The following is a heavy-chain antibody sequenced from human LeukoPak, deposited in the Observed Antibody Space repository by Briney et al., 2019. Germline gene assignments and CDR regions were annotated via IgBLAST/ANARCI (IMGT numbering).Heavy chain of an antibody. CDR3: ARDGDYYMRSWFDP. Sequence: ASVKVSCKASGYTFTSYDINWVRQATGQGLEWMGWMSSNSGNTGYAQKFQGRVTMTRDTSISTAYMELSRLRSDDTAVYYCARDGDYYMRSWFDPWGQGTLVTVSS. CDR1: GYTFTSYD. J-gene: IGHJ5*02. CDR2: MSSNSGNT. D-gene: IGHD4-17*01. V-gene: IGHV1-8*02.